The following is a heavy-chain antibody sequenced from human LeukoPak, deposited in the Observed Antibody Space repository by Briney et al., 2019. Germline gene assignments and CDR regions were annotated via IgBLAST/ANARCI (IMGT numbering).Heavy chain of an antibody. Sequence: PGGSLTLSCAASGFTFSSYSMNWVRQTPGKGLDLVSSIGSSGSHIYYADSVKGRFTISRDNAKNSLYLQMNSLRVEDTAVYYCAAQGGFDYWGQGTLVTVSS. V-gene: IGHV3-21*06. CDR2: IGSSGSHI. J-gene: IGHJ4*02. CDR3: AAQGGFDY. D-gene: IGHD3-16*01. CDR1: GFTFSSYS.